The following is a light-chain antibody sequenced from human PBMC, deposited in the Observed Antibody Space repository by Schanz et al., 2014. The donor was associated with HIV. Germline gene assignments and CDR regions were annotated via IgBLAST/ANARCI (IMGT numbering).Light chain of an antibody. CDR3: QQYNNWPPRT. V-gene: IGKV3-11*01. CDR2: DAS. Sequence: EIVLTQSPATLSLSPGERATLSCRASQSVNSYLAWYQQKPGQAPRLLIYDASNRATGVPARFSGSGSGTDFTLTISGLEPEDFAVYYCQQYNNWPPRTFGQGTKVEIK. J-gene: IGKJ2*01. CDR1: QSVNSY.